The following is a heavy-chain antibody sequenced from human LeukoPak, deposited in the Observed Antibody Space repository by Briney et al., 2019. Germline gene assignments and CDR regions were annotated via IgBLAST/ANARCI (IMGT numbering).Heavy chain of an antibody. J-gene: IGHJ4*02. CDR2: IYYSGST. V-gene: IGHV4-31*03. D-gene: IGHD6-19*01. Sequence: SETLSLTCTVSGGSISSGGYYWRWIRQHPGKGLEWIGYIYYSGSTYYNPSLKSRVTISVDTSKNQFSLKLSSVTAADTAVYYCATGGRDIMYSSGVGQFDYWGQGTLVTVS. CDR3: ATGGRDIMYSSGVGQFDY. CDR1: GGSISSGGYY.